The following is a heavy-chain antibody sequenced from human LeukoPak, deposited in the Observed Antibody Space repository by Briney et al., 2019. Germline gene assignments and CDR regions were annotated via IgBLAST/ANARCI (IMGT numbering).Heavy chain of an antibody. V-gene: IGHV1-2*02. J-gene: IGHJ4*02. CDR1: GYTFTGYY. Sequence: ASVKVSCKASGYTFTGYYMHWVRQAPGQGLEWMGWINPNSGGTNYAQKFQGRVTMTRDTSISTAYMELSRLRSDDAAVCYCARPLGSGSYSPYYFDYWGQGTLVTVSS. D-gene: IGHD3-10*02. CDR3: ARPLGSGSYSPYYFDY. CDR2: INPNSGGT.